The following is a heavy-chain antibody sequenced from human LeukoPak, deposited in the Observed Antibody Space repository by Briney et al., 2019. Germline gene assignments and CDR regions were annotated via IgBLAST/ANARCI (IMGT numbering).Heavy chain of an antibody. CDR2: INPSGGST. CDR3: ARDTAVVPAAIRPHFDY. Sequence: GASVKVSFKASGYTFTSYYMHWVRQAPGQGLEWMGIINPSGGSTSYAQEFQGRVTMTRDTSTSTVYMELSSLRSEDTAVYYCARDTAVVPAAIRPHFDYWGQGTLVTVSS. J-gene: IGHJ4*02. D-gene: IGHD2-2*01. V-gene: IGHV1-46*01. CDR1: GYTFTSYY.